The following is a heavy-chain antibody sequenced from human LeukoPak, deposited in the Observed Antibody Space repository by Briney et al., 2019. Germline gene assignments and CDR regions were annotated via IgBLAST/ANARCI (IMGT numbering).Heavy chain of an antibody. CDR2: INHSGST. J-gene: IGHJ6*02. CDR3: ARGPSTMIVVVPNYYYGMDV. CDR1: GGSFSGYY. V-gene: IGHV4-34*01. D-gene: IGHD3-22*01. Sequence: SETLSLTCAVYGGSFSGYYWSWIRQPPGKGLEWIGEINHSGSTNYNPSLKSRVTISVDTSKNQFSLKLSSVTAADTAVYYCARGPSTMIVVVPNYYYGMDVWGQGTTVTVSS.